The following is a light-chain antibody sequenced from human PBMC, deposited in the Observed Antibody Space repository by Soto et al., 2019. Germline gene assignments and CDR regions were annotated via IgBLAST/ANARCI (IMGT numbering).Light chain of an antibody. CDR1: QGIRND. CDR2: AAS. CDR3: LQDYNYPYT. J-gene: IGKJ2*01. V-gene: IGKV1-6*01. Sequence: AIPMTQSPSSLSASIGDRVTITCRASQGIRNDLGWYQQKPGKAPKLLIHAASSLQSGVPSRFSGSGSGTDFTLTISSLQPEDFATYYCLQDYNYPYTFGQGTKLEIK.